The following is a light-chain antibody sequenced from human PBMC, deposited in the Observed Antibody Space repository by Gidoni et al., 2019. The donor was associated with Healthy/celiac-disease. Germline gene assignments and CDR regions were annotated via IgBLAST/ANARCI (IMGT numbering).Light chain of an antibody. J-gene: IGKJ5*01. CDR1: QSVSSSY. V-gene: IGKV3-20*01. Sequence: EIVFTHSPVTLSLSPGERATLSCRASQSVSSSYLAWYQQKHGQAPRLLIYGASSRATGIPDRFSGSGCGTDFTLTISRLEPEDFAVYYCQHYGSSPPVTFGQGTRLEIK. CDR2: GAS. CDR3: QHYGSSPPVT.